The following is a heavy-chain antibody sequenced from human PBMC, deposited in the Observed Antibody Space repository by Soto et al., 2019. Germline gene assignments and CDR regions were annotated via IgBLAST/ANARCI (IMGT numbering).Heavy chain of an antibody. CDR3: ARDFNDLRNHYGMDV. Sequence: YWIGWVRQMPGKGLEWIGSVYYGGSPNYTPSLRSRASISVDTSKDQFSLDVTSVTAADTAVYYCARDFNDLRNHYGMDVWGQGTTVTVYS. D-gene: IGHD1-1*01. J-gene: IGHJ6*02. CDR1: Y. V-gene: IGHV4-31*02. CDR2: VYYGGSP.